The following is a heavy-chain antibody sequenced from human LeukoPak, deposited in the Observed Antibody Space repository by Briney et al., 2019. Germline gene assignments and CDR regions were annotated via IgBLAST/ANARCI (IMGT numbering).Heavy chain of an antibody. Sequence: PGGSLRLSCAASGFTLSTYWMNWVRQAPGKGLEWVANIKQDGSEKYYVDSVKGRFTLSRDSAKNSLYLQMSSLRAEDTAVYYCARAEWSNWYFDLWGRGTLVTVSS. D-gene: IGHD3-3*01. J-gene: IGHJ2*01. CDR2: IKQDGSEK. CDR3: ARAEWSNWYFDL. CDR1: GFTLSTYW. V-gene: IGHV3-7*03.